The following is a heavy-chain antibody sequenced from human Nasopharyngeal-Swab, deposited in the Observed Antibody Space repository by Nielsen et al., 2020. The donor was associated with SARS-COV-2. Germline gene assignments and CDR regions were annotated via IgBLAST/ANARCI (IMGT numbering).Heavy chain of an antibody. CDR1: GGTFSSYA. V-gene: IGHV1-69*13. Sequence: SVKVSCKASGGTFSSYAISWVRQAPGQGLEWMGGIIPILGTANYAQKFQGRVTITADESTSTAYMELSSLRSEDTAVYYCARVLSGLVDYFDYWGQGTLVTVSS. D-gene: IGHD3-3*01. CDR2: IIPILGTA. CDR3: ARVLSGLVDYFDY. J-gene: IGHJ4*02.